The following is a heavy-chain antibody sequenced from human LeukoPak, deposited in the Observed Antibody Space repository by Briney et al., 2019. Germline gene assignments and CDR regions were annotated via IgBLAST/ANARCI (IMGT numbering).Heavy chain of an antibody. D-gene: IGHD3-22*01. CDR2: IYSGGST. J-gene: IGHJ3*02. CDR3: ARGATYYYDSSGLDAFDI. CDR1: GFTVSSNY. Sequence: GGSLRLSCAASGFTVSSNYMSWVRQAPGKGLEWVSVIYSGGSTYYADSVKGRFTISRDNSKNTLYLQMNSLRAEDTAVYYCARGATYYYDSSGLDAFDIWGQGTMVTVSS. V-gene: IGHV3-53*01.